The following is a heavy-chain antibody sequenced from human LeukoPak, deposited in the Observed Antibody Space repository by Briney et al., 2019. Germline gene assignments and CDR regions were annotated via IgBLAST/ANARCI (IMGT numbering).Heavy chain of an antibody. D-gene: IGHD2-21*02. CDR3: ARLGGDFTSIWYFDL. Sequence: SETLSLTCTVSGDSISSSSYYWGWIRQPPGKGLEWIGNIYYTGSTYYNPSLKSRVTISVNTSKNQFCLKLSSVTAADTAVYYCARLGGDFTSIWYFDLWGRGTLVTVSS. J-gene: IGHJ2*01. CDR1: GDSISSSSYY. V-gene: IGHV4-39*01. CDR2: IYYTGST.